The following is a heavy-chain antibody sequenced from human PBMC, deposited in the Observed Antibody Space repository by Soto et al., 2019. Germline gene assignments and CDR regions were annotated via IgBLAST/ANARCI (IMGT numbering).Heavy chain of an antibody. CDR2: INHGGST. CDR3: ARALGYTYGHLPIDY. D-gene: IGHD5-18*01. Sequence: PSGTMAITCAVYGGTFSGSYWTWFRQPPGKGLEWIGEINHGGSTNYNPSLKSRVTISVDTSKNQFSLNLSSVTAADTALYYCARALGYTYGHLPIDYWGQGILVTVSS. J-gene: IGHJ4*02. CDR1: GGTFSGSY. V-gene: IGHV4-34*01.